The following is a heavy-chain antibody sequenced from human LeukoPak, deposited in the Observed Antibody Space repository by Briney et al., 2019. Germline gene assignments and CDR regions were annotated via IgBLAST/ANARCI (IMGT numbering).Heavy chain of an antibody. Sequence: GGSVPHLRCASGVPFSRLAVKWAGQAPGKGLEWVSSISSSGDSTYYADSVKGRFTISRDNSKNTLYLQLNSLRAEDTAIYESAINMDTPNCRCDYWGQGTPVTVSS. CDR3: AINMDTPNCRCDY. CDR2: ISSSGDST. D-gene: IGHD7-27*01. CDR1: GVPFSRLA. V-gene: IGHV3-23*01. J-gene: IGHJ4*03.